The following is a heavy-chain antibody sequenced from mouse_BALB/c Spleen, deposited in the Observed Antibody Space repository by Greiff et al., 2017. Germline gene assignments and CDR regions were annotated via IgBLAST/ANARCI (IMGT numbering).Heavy chain of an antibody. CDR3: ARRGGYGYAMDY. J-gene: IGHJ4*01. V-gene: IGHV1-19*01. CDR2: VNPYNGGT. D-gene: IGHD2-2*01. Sequence: VQLQQSGPELVKPGASVKMSCKASGYTFTDYYMDWVKQSHGESFEWIGRVNPYNGGTSYNQKFKGKATLTVDKSSSTAYMELNSLTSEDSAVYYCARRGGYGYAMDYWGQGTSVTVSS. CDR1: GYTFTDYY.